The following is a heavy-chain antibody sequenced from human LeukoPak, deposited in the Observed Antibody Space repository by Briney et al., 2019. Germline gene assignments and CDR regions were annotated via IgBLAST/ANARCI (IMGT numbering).Heavy chain of an antibody. CDR1: GGSISSSSYY. J-gene: IGHJ4*02. D-gene: IGHD7-27*01. CDR2: IYYSGST. V-gene: IGHV4-39*07. CDR3: ARLAWGRLDY. Sequence: SETLSLTCTVSGGSISSSSYYWGWIRQPPGKGLEWIGSIYYSGSTYYNPPLKSRVTISVDTSKNQFSLKLSSVTAADTAVYYCARLAWGRLDYWGQGTLVTVSS.